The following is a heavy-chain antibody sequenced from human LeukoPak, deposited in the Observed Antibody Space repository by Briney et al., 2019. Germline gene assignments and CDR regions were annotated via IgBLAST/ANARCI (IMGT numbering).Heavy chain of an antibody. V-gene: IGHV4-30-4*01. CDR2: IYYSGST. CDR1: GGSISSGDYY. D-gene: IGHD3-22*01. J-gene: IGHJ4*02. Sequence: SETLSLTCTVSGGSISSGDYYWSWIRQPPGKGLEWIGYIYYSGSTYYNPSLKSRVTISVDTSKNQFSLKLSSVTAADTAVYYCARDIKGRKYYDSSGYPEVGFDYWGQGTLVTVSS. CDR3: ARDIKGRKYYDSSGYPEVGFDY.